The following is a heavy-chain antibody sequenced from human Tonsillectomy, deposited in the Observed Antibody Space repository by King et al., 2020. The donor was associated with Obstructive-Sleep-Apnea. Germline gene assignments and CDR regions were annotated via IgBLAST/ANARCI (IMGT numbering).Heavy chain of an antibody. J-gene: IGHJ6*02. CDR2: IYYSGST. CDR3: ARDRIDYEGSYGMDV. V-gene: IGHV4-59*01. Sequence: VQLQESGPGLVKPSETLSLTCTVSGGSIRSYYWSWIRPPPGMGLEWIGYIYYSGSTNYNPSLKSRVTISVDTSKSQFSLKLSSVTAADTAVYYCARDRIDYEGSYGMDVWGQGTMVTVSS. D-gene: IGHD4-17*01. CDR1: GGSIRSYY.